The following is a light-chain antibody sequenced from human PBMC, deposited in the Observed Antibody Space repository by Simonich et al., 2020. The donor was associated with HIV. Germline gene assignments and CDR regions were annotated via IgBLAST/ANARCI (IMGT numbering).Light chain of an antibody. J-gene: IGLJ3*02. CDR2: GNS. CDR1: SSNIGAGYD. CDR3: QSYDSSLSGWV. V-gene: IGLV1-40*01. Sequence: QSVLTQPPSVSGAPGQRVTISCTGSSSNIGAGYDVHWYPQLPGTAPKLLIYGNSNRPSGVPVRCSGSKSGTSASLAITGLQAEDAADYYCQSYDSSLSGWVFGGGTKLTVL.